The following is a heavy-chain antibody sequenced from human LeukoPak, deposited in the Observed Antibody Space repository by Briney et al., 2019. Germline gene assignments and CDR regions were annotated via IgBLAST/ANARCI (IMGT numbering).Heavy chain of an antibody. J-gene: IGHJ4*02. Sequence: ASVKVSCKASGGTFSSYAISWVRQAPGQGLEWMGGIIPIFGTANYAQKFQGRVTITADESTSTAYMELSSLRSEDTAVYYCASAKRVDTPFDYWGQGTLVTVSS. CDR3: ASAKRVDTPFDY. CDR1: GGTFSSYA. CDR2: IIPIFGTA. V-gene: IGHV1-69*13. D-gene: IGHD5-18*01.